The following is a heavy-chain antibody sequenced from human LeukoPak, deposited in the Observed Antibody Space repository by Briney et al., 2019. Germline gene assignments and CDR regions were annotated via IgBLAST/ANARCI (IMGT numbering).Heavy chain of an antibody. Sequence: PGGSLRLSCAASGFTFSSYSMNWVRQAPGKGLEWVSSISSSSSYVYYADSVKGRFTISRDNAKNSLYLQMNSLRAEDTAVYYCARDPGTYYYDSSGYYYLDYYYGMEVWGEGTTVTVPS. D-gene: IGHD3-22*01. J-gene: IGHJ6*01. CDR3: ARDPGTYYYDSSGYYYLDYYYGMEV. CDR1: GFTFSSYS. V-gene: IGHV3-21*01. CDR2: ISSSSSYV.